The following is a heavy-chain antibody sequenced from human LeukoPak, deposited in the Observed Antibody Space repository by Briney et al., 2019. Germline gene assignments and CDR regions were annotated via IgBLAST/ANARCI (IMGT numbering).Heavy chain of an antibody. CDR2: INSDGSST. CDR3: ARAGYYGSGRYIDY. J-gene: IGHJ4*02. CDR1: GFTFSSYW. Sequence: GGSLRLSCAASGFTFSSYWMHWVRQAPGKGLVWVSRINSDGSSTSYADSVKGGFTISRDNAKNTLYLQMNSLRAEDTAVYYCARAGYYGSGRYIDYWGQGTLVTVSS. V-gene: IGHV3-74*01. D-gene: IGHD3-10*01.